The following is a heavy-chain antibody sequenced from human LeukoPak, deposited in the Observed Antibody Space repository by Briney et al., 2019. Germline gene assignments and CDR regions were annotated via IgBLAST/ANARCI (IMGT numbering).Heavy chain of an antibody. Sequence: GESLKISCKGSGYSFTSYWIAWVRQMPGKSLEWMGIICPGDSETRYSPSFQGQVAISVDKSISTAYLQWSSLKASDTAMYYCARHGSGEPFDYWGHGTLVTVSS. CDR1: GYSFTSYW. CDR3: ARHGSGEPFDY. CDR2: ICPGDSET. V-gene: IGHV5-51*01. J-gene: IGHJ4*01. D-gene: IGHD3-10*01.